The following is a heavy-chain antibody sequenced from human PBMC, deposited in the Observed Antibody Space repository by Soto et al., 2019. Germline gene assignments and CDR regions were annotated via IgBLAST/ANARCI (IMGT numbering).Heavy chain of an antibody. J-gene: IGHJ4*02. V-gene: IGHV1-3*01. CDR3: ARGPSGWFGYDY. D-gene: IGHD6-19*01. CDR1: GFTFTSYA. CDR2: INAGNGNT. Sequence: ASVKVSCKASGFTFTSYAMHWVRQAPGQRLEWMGWINAGNGNTKYSQKFKGRVTITRDTSASTAYMELSSLRSEDTAVYYCARGPSGWFGYDYWGKGTLVTVSS.